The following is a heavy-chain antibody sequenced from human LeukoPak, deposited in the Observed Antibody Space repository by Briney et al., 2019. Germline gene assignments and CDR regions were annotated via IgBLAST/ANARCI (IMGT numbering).Heavy chain of an antibody. V-gene: IGHV1-69*13. J-gene: IGHJ2*01. Sequence: PGASVKVSCKASGGTFSSYAISWVRQAPGQGLEWMGGIIPIFGTANYAQKFQGRVTITADESTSTAYMELSSLRSEDTAVYYCARSRPPFHSDNWYFDLWGRGTLVTVSS. D-gene: IGHD6-13*01. CDR3: ARSRPPFHSDNWYFDL. CDR1: GGTFSSYA. CDR2: IIPIFGTA.